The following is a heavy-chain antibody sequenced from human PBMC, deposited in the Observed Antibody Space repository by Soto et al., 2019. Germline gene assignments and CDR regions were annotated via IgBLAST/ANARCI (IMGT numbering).Heavy chain of an antibody. D-gene: IGHD2-2*01. CDR3: AREYCSSTSCYFSLRYYYYYYMDV. CDR1: GFTFSSYA. CDR2: ISGSGGST. V-gene: IGHV3-23*01. J-gene: IGHJ6*03. Sequence: GGSLRLSCAASGFTFSSYAMSWVRQAPGKGLEWVSAISGSGGSTYYADSVKGRFTISRDNSKNTLYLQMNSLRAEDTAVYYCAREYCSSTSCYFSLRYYYYYYMDVWGKGTTVTVSS.